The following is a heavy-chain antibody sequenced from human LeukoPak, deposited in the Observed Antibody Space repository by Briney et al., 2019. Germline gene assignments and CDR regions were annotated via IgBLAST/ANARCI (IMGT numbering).Heavy chain of an antibody. Sequence: ASVKVSCKASGYTFTGYYMHWVRQAPGQGLEWMGGIIPIFGTANYAQKFQGRVTITADESTSTAYMELYSLRSEDTAVYYCAREWADAFDIWGQGTMVTVSS. D-gene: IGHD1-26*01. J-gene: IGHJ3*02. CDR3: AREWADAFDI. CDR2: IIPIFGTA. V-gene: IGHV1-69*13. CDR1: GYTFTGYY.